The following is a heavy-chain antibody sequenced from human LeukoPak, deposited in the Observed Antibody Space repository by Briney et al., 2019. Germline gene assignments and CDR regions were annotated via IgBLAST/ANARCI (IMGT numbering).Heavy chain of an antibody. V-gene: IGHV4-39*01. CDR1: GGSISSNSYY. Sequence: PSETLSLTCAVSGGSISSNSYYWGWIRQPPGKGLEWIGSIYYSGSTYYNPSLKSRVTISVDTSKNQFSLKLSSVTAADTAVYYCARHVGYCSSTSCYGRGYNWFDPWGQGTLVTVSS. CDR3: ARHVGYCSSTSCYGRGYNWFDP. J-gene: IGHJ5*02. CDR2: IYYSGST. D-gene: IGHD2-2*01.